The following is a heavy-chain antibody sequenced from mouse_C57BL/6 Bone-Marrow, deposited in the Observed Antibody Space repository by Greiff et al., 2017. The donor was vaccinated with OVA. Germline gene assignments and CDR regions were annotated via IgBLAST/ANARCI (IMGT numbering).Heavy chain of an antibody. D-gene: IGHD2-3*01. V-gene: IGHV1-50*01. CDR2: IDPSDSYT. CDR3: ARKGGWFSYYFDY. Sequence: QVQLQQPGAELVKPGASVKLSCKASGYTFTSYWMQWVKQRPGQGLEWIGEIDPSDSYTNYNQKFKGKATLTVDTSSSTAYMQLSSLSSEDSAVYYCARKGGWFSYYFDYWGQGTTLTVSS. CDR1: GYTFTSYW. J-gene: IGHJ2*01.